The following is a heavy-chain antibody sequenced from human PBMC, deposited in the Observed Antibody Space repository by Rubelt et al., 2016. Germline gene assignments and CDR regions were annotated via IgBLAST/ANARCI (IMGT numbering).Heavy chain of an antibody. J-gene: IGHJ4*02. V-gene: IGHV3-66*01. Sequence: EVQLVESGGGLVQPGGSLRLSCAASGFTVSSNYMSWVRQAPGKGLEWVSVIYSGGSTYYADSVKGRFTISRGNSKNTLYLQMNSLRAEDTAVYYCAKDAYSSGWSYFDYWGQGTLVTVSS. D-gene: IGHD6-19*01. CDR3: AKDAYSSGWSYFDY. CDR2: IYSGGST. CDR1: GFTVSSNY.